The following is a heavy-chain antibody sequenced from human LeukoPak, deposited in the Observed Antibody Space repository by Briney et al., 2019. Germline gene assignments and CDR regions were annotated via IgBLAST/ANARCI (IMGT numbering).Heavy chain of an antibody. CDR1: GGSISSGDNY. CDR2: IYHSGST. V-gene: IGHV4-30-2*02. Sequence: PSETLSLTCTVSGGSISSGDNYWSWIRQPPGEGLEWIGYIYHSGSTYYNPSLKSRVTISLDRSKNQFSLKLSSVTAADTAVYYCARLGYCSGGSCFPLLPFDYWGQGTLVTVSS. CDR3: ARLGYCSGGSCFPLLPFDY. J-gene: IGHJ4*02. D-gene: IGHD2-15*01.